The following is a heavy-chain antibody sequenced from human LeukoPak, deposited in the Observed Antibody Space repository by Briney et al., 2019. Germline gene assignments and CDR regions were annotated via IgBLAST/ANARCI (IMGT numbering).Heavy chain of an antibody. CDR2: IYYSGTT. CDR3: AGTRGSYCDYFDY. J-gene: IGHJ4*02. D-gene: IGHD1-26*01. Sequence: SETLSLTCTVSGGSIRTYYWSWIRQPPGKGLEWIGYIYYSGTTNYNPSLKSRVTIPVNPPKNQFSLKLSPVTAADTAVYYCAGTRGSYCDYFDYWGQGILVTVSS. CDR1: GGSIRTYY. V-gene: IGHV4-59*03.